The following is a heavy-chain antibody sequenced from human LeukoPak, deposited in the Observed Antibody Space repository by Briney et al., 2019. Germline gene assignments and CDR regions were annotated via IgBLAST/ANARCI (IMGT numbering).Heavy chain of an antibody. CDR3: AKGLNSGWYGQSFDL. J-gene: IGHJ4*02. D-gene: IGHD6-19*01. CDR2: LSYDGTNG. V-gene: IGHV3-30*18. Sequence: GGSLRLSCAASGFALSAYGMHWVRQAPGKGLEWVAVLSYDGTNGYYAGSVKGRLTISRDNSKNTLDLQMNGLRAEDTAVYYCAKGLNSGWYGQSFDLWGQGTLVTVSS. CDR1: GFALSAYG.